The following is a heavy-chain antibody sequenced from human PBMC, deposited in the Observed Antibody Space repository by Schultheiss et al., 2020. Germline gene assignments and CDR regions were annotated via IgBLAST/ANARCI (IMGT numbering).Heavy chain of an antibody. D-gene: IGHD2-2*01. CDR2: IYYSGST. J-gene: IGHJ6*02. CDR1: GGSISSGGYY. CDR3: ARDGGREDIVVVPAASLDV. Sequence: SETLSLTCTVSGGSISSGGYYWSWIRQHPGKGLEWIGYIYYSGSTYYNPSLKSRVTISVDTSKNQFSLKLSSVTAADTAVYYCARDGGREDIVVVPAASLDVWGQGTTVTVSS. V-gene: IGHV4-31*03.